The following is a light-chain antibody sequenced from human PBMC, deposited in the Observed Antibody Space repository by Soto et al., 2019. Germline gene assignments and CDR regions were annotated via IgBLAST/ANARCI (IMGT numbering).Light chain of an antibody. CDR3: SAWDDSLNGVV. J-gene: IGLJ2*01. CDR2: MNN. Sequence: QPVLTQPPSASGTPGQRVTISCSGSSSNIGSNYVYWYQQLPGTAPKLLIYMNNQRPSGVPDRFSGSKSGTSASLAISGLRSADEADYYCSAWDDSLNGVVFGGGTKLTVL. V-gene: IGLV1-47*01. CDR1: SSNIGSNY.